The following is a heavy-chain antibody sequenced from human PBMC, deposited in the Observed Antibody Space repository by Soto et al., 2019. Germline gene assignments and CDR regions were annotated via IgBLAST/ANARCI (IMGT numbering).Heavy chain of an antibody. CDR2: IFSDNER. V-gene: IGHV2-26*01. J-gene: IGHJ6*02. CDR1: GFSLTTGKMG. Sequence: SGPTLVNPTETLTLTCTVSGFSLTTGKMGVSWIRQPPGKALEWLAHIFSDNERSYSTSLQGRLTISKDASGSQVVLSMTNVDPVDTATYYCARMKVDSYQFYYAMDVWGQGTTVTVS. D-gene: IGHD3-9*01. CDR3: ARMKVDSYQFYYAMDV.